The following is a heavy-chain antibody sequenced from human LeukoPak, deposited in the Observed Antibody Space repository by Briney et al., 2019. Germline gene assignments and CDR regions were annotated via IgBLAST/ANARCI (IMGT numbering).Heavy chain of an antibody. J-gene: IGHJ4*02. CDR1: GYTFTTYY. CDR3: AKNYYDSRGYYTYFDF. V-gene: IGHV1-46*01. CDR2: INPSGDST. Sequence: ASVKVSCKASGYTFTTYYMHWVRQAPGQGLEWMGVINPSGDSTTYAQKFQGRVTMTRDTSTSTVYMELSSLRSEDTAVYYCAKNYYDSRGYYTYFDFWGQGTLVTVSS. D-gene: IGHD3-22*01.